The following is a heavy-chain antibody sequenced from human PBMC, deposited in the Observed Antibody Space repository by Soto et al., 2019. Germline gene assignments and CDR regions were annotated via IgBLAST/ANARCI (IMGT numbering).Heavy chain of an antibody. J-gene: IGHJ4*02. CDR2: IYYSGST. CDR1: GGSISSGGYY. Sequence: PSETLSLTCTVSGGSISSGGYYWSWIRQHPGKGLEWIGYIYYSGSTYYNPSLKSRVTISVDTSKNQFSLKLSSVTAADTAVYYCASSDCSGGSCYFAADYWGQGTQVTVSS. D-gene: IGHD2-15*01. CDR3: ASSDCSGGSCYFAADY. V-gene: IGHV4-31*03.